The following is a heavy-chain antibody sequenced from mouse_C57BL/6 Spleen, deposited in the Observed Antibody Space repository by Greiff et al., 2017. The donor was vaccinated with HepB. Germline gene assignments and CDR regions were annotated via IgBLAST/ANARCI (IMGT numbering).Heavy chain of an antibody. Sequence: QVQLKESGPGLVQPSQSLSITCTVSGFSLTSYGVHWVRQSPGKGLEWLGVIWSGGSTDYNAAFISRLGISKDNTKSQVFFKMNSLQADDTAIYYCARDYYGRGGFAYWGQGTLVTVSA. J-gene: IGHJ3*01. CDR2: IWSGGST. D-gene: IGHD1-1*01. CDR3: ARDYYGRGGFAY. CDR1: GFSLTSYG. V-gene: IGHV2-2*01.